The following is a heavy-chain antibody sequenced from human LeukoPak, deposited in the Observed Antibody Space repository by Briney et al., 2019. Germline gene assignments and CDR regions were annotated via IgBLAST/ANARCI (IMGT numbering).Heavy chain of an antibody. J-gene: IGHJ6*03. CDR2: ISSSGSTI. Sequence: GGSLRLSCAASGFTFSSYEMNWVRQAPGKGLEWVSYISSSGSTIYYADSVKGRFTISRDNAENSLYLQMNSLGAEDTAVYYCARGPGHYYYYYYMDVWGKGTTVTVSS. V-gene: IGHV3-48*03. CDR3: ARGPGHYYYYYYMDV. CDR1: GFTFSSYE.